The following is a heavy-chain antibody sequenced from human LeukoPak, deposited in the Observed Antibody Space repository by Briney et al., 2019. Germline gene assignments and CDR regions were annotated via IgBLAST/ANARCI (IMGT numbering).Heavy chain of an antibody. Sequence: PSEALSLTCTVSDYSISSGYSWGWLRQPPGKGLEWIGTIYQSGVTYYNPSFKSRVTVSVDTSKNQFSLRLNSVTAADTAVFYCARVKWVSGYWYFDLWGRGTLVTVSS. D-gene: IGHD3-22*01. J-gene: IGHJ2*01. CDR3: ARVKWVSGYWYFDL. V-gene: IGHV4-38-2*02. CDR1: DYSISSGYS. CDR2: IYQSGVT.